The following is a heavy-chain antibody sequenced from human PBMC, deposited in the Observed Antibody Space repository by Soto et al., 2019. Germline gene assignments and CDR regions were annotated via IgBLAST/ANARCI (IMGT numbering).Heavy chain of an antibody. J-gene: IGHJ4*02. CDR3: AKYRHADGIWTFAF. CDR1: GFTFSTYT. Sequence: GGSLRLSCAASGFTFSTYTMNWVRQAPGKGLEWVSGINAPGSPTYYAASVKGRFTVSRDNSKKMLFLQMNSLRDEDTAVYYCAKYRHADGIWTFAFWGPGSLDIGSS. V-gene: IGHV3-23*01. D-gene: IGHD2-8*01. CDR2: INAPGSPT.